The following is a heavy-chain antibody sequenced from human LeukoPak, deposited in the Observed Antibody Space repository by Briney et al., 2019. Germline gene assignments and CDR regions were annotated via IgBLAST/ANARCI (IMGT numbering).Heavy chain of an antibody. D-gene: IGHD3-10*01. CDR3: ARGEWFGELYSVAFDI. CDR1: GFTFSSYG. J-gene: IGHJ3*02. V-gene: IGHV3-33*01. CDR2: IWYDGSNK. Sequence: GGSLRLSCAASGFTFSSYGMHWVRKAPGKGLEWVAVIWYDGSNKYYADSVKGRFTISRDNSKNTLYLQMNSLRAEDTAVYYCARGEWFGELYSVAFDIWGQGTMVTVSS.